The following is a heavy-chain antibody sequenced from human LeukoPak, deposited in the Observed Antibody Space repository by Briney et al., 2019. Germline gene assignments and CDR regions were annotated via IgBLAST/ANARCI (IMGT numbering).Heavy chain of an antibody. J-gene: IGHJ6*02. CDR3: AKLKTHSSGWYPNYYYGMDV. Sequence: GGSLRLSCAASGFTFSSYGMHWVRQAPGKGLEWVAVISYDGSNKYYADSVKGRFTISRDNSKNTLYLQMNSLRAEDTAVYYCAKLKTHSSGWYPNYYYGMDVWGQGTTVTVSS. CDR1: GFTFSSYG. CDR2: ISYDGSNK. V-gene: IGHV3-30*18. D-gene: IGHD6-19*01.